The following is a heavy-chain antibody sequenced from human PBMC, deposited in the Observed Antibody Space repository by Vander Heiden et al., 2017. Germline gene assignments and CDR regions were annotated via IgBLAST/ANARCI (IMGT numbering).Heavy chain of an antibody. CDR1: GASNSSTCF. J-gene: IGHJ4*02. D-gene: IGHD3-16*01. CDR3: AILIREGYNEFDY. CDR2: VFTTGTT. Sequence: QLQLQESGPGVVKPPETLSPPCTVSGASNSSTCFGGWTRQPPGKGLGWIGSVFTTGTTYYNPSLRSRLSISVDMSKNQFSLRLRSVTAADTAVYYCAILIREGYNEFDYWGQGSLVTVSS. V-gene: IGHV4-39*01.